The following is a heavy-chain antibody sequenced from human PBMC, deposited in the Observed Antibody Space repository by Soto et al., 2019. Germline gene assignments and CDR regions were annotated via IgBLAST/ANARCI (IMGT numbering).Heavy chain of an antibody. J-gene: IGHJ4*02. D-gene: IGHD3-16*01. CDR2: VSYDGSKT. Sequence: QVQLVESGGGVVQPGRSLRLSCAVSGFTFSGYGMHWVRQAPGKGLEWVAVVSYDGSKTYYADSVKGRFTISRDNSKNTLFLLMNSLRDEDTAMFYCAKDGGGSIPLDYWGQGTLVTVSS. CDR3: AKDGGGSIPLDY. CDR1: GFTFSGYG. V-gene: IGHV3-30*18.